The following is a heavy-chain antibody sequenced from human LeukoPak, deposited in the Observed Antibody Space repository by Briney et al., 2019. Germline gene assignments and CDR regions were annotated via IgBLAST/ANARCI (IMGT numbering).Heavy chain of an antibody. D-gene: IGHD6-13*01. CDR3: ARSEITTAGNDAFDI. J-gene: IGHJ3*02. Sequence: ASVKVSCKASGGTFSSYAISWVRQAPGQGLEWMGGIIPTFGTANYAQKFQGRVTITADESTSTAYMELSSLRSEDTAVYYCARSEITTAGNDAFDIWGQGTMVTVSS. CDR1: GGTFSSYA. V-gene: IGHV1-69*01. CDR2: IIPTFGTA.